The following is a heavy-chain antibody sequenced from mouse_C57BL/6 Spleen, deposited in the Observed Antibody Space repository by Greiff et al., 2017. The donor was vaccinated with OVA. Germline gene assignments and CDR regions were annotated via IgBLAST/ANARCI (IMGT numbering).Heavy chain of an antibody. J-gene: IGHJ2*01. V-gene: IGHV14-2*01. CDR3: AVITTVVAPDY. CDR1: GFNIKDYY. Sequence: VQLKQSGAELVKPGASVKLSCTASGFNIKDYYMHWVKQRTEQGLEWIGRIDPEDGETKYAPKFQGKATITADTSSHTAYLQLSSLTSEDTAVYYWAVITTVVAPDYWGQGTTLTVSS. CDR2: IDPEDGET. D-gene: IGHD1-1*01.